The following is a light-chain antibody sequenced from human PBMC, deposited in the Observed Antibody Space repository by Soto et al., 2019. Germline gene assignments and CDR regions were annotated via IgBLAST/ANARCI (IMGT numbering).Light chain of an antibody. CDR2: GAS. CDR3: QQYGSSLYT. V-gene: IGKV3-20*01. CDR1: QSVNSNY. J-gene: IGKJ2*01. Sequence: EIVLTQSPGTLSLSPGERATLSCRASQSVNSNYLAWYHQKPGQAPRLLIYGASNRATGIPDRFSGSGSGTDFNLTISRLEPEDFAVYYCQQYGSSLYTFGQGTKLEFK.